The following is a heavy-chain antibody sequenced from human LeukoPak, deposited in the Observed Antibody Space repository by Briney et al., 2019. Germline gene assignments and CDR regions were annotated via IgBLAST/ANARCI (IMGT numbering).Heavy chain of an antibody. D-gene: IGHD3-10*01. CDR1: GGSISSSSYY. Sequence: SETLSLTCTVSGGSISSSSYYWGWIRQPPGKGLEWIGYIYYSGSTNYNPSLKSRVTISVDTSKNQFSLKLSSVTAADTAVYYCASTGGSGSYGVGWFDPWGQGTLVTVSS. CDR2: IYYSGST. V-gene: IGHV4-61*05. CDR3: ASTGGSGSYGVGWFDP. J-gene: IGHJ5*02.